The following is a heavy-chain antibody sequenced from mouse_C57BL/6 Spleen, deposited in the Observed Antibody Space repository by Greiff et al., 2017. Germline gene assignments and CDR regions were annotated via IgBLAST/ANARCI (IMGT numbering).Heavy chain of an antibody. D-gene: IGHD1-1*01. Sequence: VQLQQSGPELVKPGASVKISCKASGYTFTDYYMNWVKQSHGKSLEWIGDINPNNGGTSYNQKFKGKATLTVDKSSSTAYMELRSLTSEDSAVYYCARGGFITTVVDYWGQGTTLTVSS. CDR3: ARGGFITTVVDY. CDR2: INPNNGGT. CDR1: GYTFTDYY. J-gene: IGHJ2*01. V-gene: IGHV1-26*01.